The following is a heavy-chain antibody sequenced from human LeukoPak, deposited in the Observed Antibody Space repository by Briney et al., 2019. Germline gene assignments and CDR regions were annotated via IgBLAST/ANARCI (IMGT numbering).Heavy chain of an antibody. CDR1: AFSFSGSA. CDR3: AITVTGTRNAMNV. CDR2: IRSKADNYAT. J-gene: IGHJ6*02. Sequence: GGSLRLSCAASAFSFSGSAIHWVRQASGKGLEWVGRIRSKADNYATAFGASVKGRFTISRHDSKNTAYLQMNSLKIEDTAVYYCAITVTGTRNAMNVWGQGTTVTVSS. D-gene: IGHD6-19*01. V-gene: IGHV3-73*01.